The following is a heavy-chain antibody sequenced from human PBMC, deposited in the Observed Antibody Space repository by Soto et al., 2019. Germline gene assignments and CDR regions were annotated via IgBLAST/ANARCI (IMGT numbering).Heavy chain of an antibody. J-gene: IGHJ4*02. V-gene: IGHV4-39*01. Sequence: QLQLKESGPGLVKPSEALSLTCTVSGASIRSSAYYWGWIRKPPGKELEWIGSIYYNGNTFYTPSLKSRVIISVDTPKNQFSLTLSSATAADTAVYYCARSRYFDWMTWGFFDYWGQGTLAIVSS. D-gene: IGHD3-9*01. CDR1: GASIRSSAYY. CDR2: IYYNGNT. CDR3: ARSRYFDWMTWGFFDY.